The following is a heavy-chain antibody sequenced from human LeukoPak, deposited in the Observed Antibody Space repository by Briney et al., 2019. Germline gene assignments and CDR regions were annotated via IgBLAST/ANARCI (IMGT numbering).Heavy chain of an antibody. CDR3: AGDGGSSGWGAGAFDI. CDR2: IYTSGST. J-gene: IGHJ3*02. CDR1: GGSISSYY. Sequence: PSETLSLTCTVSGGSISSYYWSWIRQPAGKGLEWIGRIYTSGSTNYNPSLKSRVTMSVDTSKNQFSLKLSSVTAADTAVYYCAGDGGSSGWGAGAFDIWGQGTMVTVSS. V-gene: IGHV4-4*07. D-gene: IGHD6-19*01.